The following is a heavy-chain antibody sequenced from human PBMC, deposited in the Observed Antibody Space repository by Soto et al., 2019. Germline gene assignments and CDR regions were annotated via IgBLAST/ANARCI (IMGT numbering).Heavy chain of an antibody. Sequence: GGSLRLSCAASGFTFRSFTMNWVRQAQGKGLEWVSTISSNSAYIYYTDALRGRFTISRDNAKNSLHLQMNSLRAEDTAVYYCTRDASRDSSARGWFDPWGPGTLVTVSS. CDR3: TRDASRDSSARGWFDP. CDR2: ISSNSAYI. D-gene: IGHD6-13*01. CDR1: GFTFRSFT. V-gene: IGHV3-21*01. J-gene: IGHJ5*02.